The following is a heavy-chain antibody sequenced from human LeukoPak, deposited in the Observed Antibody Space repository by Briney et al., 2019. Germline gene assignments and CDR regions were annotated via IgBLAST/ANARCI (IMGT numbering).Heavy chain of an antibody. CDR3: TTIRAAINGGYDY. Sequence: PGGSLRLSCAASGFTFTVAWMSWVRQAPRKGLEWVGRIKSNSDGGTTDYAAPVEGRFAISRDYSKNTLYLQMNSLKTEDTAVYYCTTIRAAINGGYDYWGQGTLVTVSS. CDR1: GFTFTVAW. V-gene: IGHV3-15*01. CDR2: IKSNSDGGTT. D-gene: IGHD4-17*01. J-gene: IGHJ4*02.